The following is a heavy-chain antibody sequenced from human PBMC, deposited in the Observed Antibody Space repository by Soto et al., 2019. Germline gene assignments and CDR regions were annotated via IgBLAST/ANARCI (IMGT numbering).Heavy chain of an antibody. CDR3: AYGLSGSLTWLDP. Sequence: QMQLQESGPGLVKPSQTLSLICTVSGGSISTGGSYWSWIRQHPGKGLEWIGFMYYSGSTYYNPSLNSRAIISMDTSKTQCSQKLSSVTAADTAVYYCAYGLSGSLTWLDPWGQGTLVTVSS. CDR1: GGSISTGGSY. V-gene: IGHV4-31*03. CDR2: MYYSGST. J-gene: IGHJ5*02. D-gene: IGHD5-12*01.